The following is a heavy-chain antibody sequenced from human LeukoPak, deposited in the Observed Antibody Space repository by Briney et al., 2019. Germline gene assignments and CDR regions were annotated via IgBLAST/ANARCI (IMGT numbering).Heavy chain of an antibody. D-gene: IGHD6-19*01. CDR1: GYTFTSYD. CDR2: MNPNSGNT. Sequence: ASVKVSCKASGYTFTSYDINWVRQATGQGLEWMGWMNPNSGNTGYAQKFQGRVTMTRNTSISTAYMELNSLRTEDTAVYYCTRIISSGWQPNAFDIWGQGTMVTVSS. V-gene: IGHV1-8*01. CDR3: TRIISSGWQPNAFDI. J-gene: IGHJ3*02.